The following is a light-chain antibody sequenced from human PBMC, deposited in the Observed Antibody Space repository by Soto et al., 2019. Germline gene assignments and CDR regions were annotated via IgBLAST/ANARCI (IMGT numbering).Light chain of an antibody. Sequence: DIQMTQSPASLSASVGDRVTITCQASQDISVYLNWYQQKPGKAPKLLIYDASNLGTGVPSRFSGSGSGTVFTFTITSLQPEDLATYSCQQYDSLPRPFGQGTKLEI. V-gene: IGKV1-33*01. CDR1: QDISVY. J-gene: IGKJ2*01. CDR3: QQYDSLPRP. CDR2: DAS.